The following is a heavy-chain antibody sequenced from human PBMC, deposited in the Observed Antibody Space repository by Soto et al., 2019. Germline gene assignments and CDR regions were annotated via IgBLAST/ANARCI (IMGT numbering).Heavy chain of an antibody. CDR2: VYDTWST. D-gene: IGHD3-10*01. CDR1: SGPSKSHN. Sequence: QVQVQQSGPGLVKPSETLSLTCTVSSGPSKSHNWGWIRQPPGRGLEWIGYVYDTWSTSYNPSLKSRVTVSADTSTNRISLTLRFVTAADTAVYYCLRQGIGFLHGLVDVWGQGTTVIVSS. V-gene: IGHV4-59*08. J-gene: IGHJ6*01. CDR3: LRQGIGFLHGLVDV.